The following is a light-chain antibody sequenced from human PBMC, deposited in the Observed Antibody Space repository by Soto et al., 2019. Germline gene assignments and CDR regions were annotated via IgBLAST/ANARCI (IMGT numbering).Light chain of an antibody. CDR3: SSYTTSSTVV. V-gene: IGLV2-14*01. CDR1: SSDVGGYNY. Sequence: QSVLTQPPSASGSPGQSVAISCTGTSSDVGGYNYVSWYQQHPGKAPKLMIYEVSSRPSGVSNRFSGSKSGNTASLTISGLQPEDEADYYCSSYTTSSTVVFGTGTKLTVL. CDR2: EVS. J-gene: IGLJ1*01.